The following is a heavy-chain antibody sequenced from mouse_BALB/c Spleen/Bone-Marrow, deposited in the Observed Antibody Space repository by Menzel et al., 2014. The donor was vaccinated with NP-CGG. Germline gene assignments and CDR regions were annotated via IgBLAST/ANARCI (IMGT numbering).Heavy chain of an antibody. CDR2: IWSDGST. Sequence: VKLVESGPDLVAPSQSLSLTCTVSGFSLTSYGLHWVRQPPGKGLEWLGVIWSDGSTTYNSALKSRLSISKDNSKRQVLVKMNSLQTDDTAMYYCARSGTDYAMDYWGQGTSVTVSS. V-gene: IGHV2-6-2*01. D-gene: IGHD4-1*01. CDR3: ARSGTDYAMDY. J-gene: IGHJ4*01. CDR1: GFSLTSYG.